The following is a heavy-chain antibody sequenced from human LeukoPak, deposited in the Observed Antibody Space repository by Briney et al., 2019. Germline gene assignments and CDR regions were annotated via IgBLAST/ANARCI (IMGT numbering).Heavy chain of an antibody. CDR2: ISGSGGST. Sequence: SGGSLRLSCAASGFTFSSYAMSWVRQAPGKGLEWVSAISGSGGSTYYADSVKGRFTISRDSSKNTLYLQMNSLRAEDTAVYYCAKGSGASSGWYEASWFDPWGQGTLVTVSS. J-gene: IGHJ5*02. D-gene: IGHD6-19*01. CDR3: AKGSGASSGWYEASWFDP. CDR1: GFTFSSYA. V-gene: IGHV3-23*01.